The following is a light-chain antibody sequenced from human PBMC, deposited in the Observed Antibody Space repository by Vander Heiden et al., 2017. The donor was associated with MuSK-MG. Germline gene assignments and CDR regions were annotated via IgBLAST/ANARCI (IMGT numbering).Light chain of an antibody. J-gene: IGKJ1*01. V-gene: IGKV1-5*03. CDR2: KAS. Sequence: DIQMTQSPSTLSASVGDRVTITCRASQSISSWLAWYQQKPGKAPNLLISKASSLESGVPSRFNDSGSGTEFTLSISSLQPDDFATYYCRQDITDSRTFGQGTKVDIK. CDR1: QSISSW. CDR3: RQDITDSRT.